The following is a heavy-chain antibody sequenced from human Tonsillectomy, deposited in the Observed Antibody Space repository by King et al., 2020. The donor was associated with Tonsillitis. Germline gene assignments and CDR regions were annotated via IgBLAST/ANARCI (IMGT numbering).Heavy chain of an antibody. CDR3: ARGLGYGSPNDY. Sequence: QVQLVESGAEVKKPGASVRVSCTASGYTFTGYYMHWVRQAPGQGLEWMGWINPNSGRTNYAQKFQGRVTMTRDTSISAAYMELSRLRSDDTAVYYCARGLGYGSPNDYWGQGTLVTVSS. D-gene: IGHD3-10*01. CDR1: GYTFTGYY. CDR2: INPNSGRT. V-gene: IGHV1-2*02. J-gene: IGHJ4*02.